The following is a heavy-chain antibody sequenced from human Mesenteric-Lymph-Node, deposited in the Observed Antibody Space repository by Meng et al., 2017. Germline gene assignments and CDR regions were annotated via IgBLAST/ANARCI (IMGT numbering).Heavy chain of an antibody. V-gene: IGHV4-4*02. J-gene: IGHJ5*02. Sequence: QVQLQESAPGLGKPSGTLSLTCAVSGGSMSSTNWWSWVRQPPGKGLEWIGEIYHSGSTNYNPSLKSRVSISVDKSKNQFSLKLSSVTAADTAVYYCARVAAAGNEWFDPWGQGTLVTASS. CDR3: ARVAAAGNEWFDP. CDR1: GGSMSSTNW. D-gene: IGHD6-13*01. CDR2: IYHSGST.